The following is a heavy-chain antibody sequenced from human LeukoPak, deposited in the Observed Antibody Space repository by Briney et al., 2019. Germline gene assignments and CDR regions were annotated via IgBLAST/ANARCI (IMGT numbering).Heavy chain of an antibody. CDR1: GYTFTSYD. CDR2: ISAYNGNT. V-gene: IGHV1-18*01. J-gene: IGHJ4*02. CDR3: ARDRTRLERRPAY. Sequence: ASVKVSCKPSGYTFTSYDIIWVRQAPGQGLEWMGCISAYNGNTNYAQKLQGRVTMTTDTSTSTAYMELRSLRSDDTAVYYCARDRTRLERRPAYWGQGTLVTVSS. D-gene: IGHD1-1*01.